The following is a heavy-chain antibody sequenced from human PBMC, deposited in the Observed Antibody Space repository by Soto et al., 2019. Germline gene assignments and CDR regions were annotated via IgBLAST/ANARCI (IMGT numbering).Heavy chain of an antibody. V-gene: IGHV3-23*01. CDR2: VGGSDTDK. CDR3: AKDATAVNGVWDPFDM. CDR1: GFTFSAYA. Sequence: EVQLLESGGGVVQPGGSLRLSCAASGFTFSAYAMSWVRQAPGKGLQWVSGVGGSDTDKHYADSVRGRFTVSRDNFKNTRYLQMNSLRADDTAVYYCAKDATAVNGVWDPFDMWGQGTEVSVSS. J-gene: IGHJ3*02. D-gene: IGHD2-8*01.